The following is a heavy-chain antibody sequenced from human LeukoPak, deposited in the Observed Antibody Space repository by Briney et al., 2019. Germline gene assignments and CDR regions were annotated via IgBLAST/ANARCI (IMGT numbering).Heavy chain of an antibody. CDR2: IGSSRSFI. Sequence: PGGSLRLPCASSVFTFWLYSMNGVRQARGKGLEWVSSIGSSRSFIYYADSVKGRFHIYRDNAKNSLYLQMNSLRAEDTAVYYCARSIAAGRGNWFDPWGQGTLVTVSS. CDR3: ARSIAAGRGNWFDP. CDR1: VFTFWLYS. V-gene: IGHV3-21*01. J-gene: IGHJ5*02. D-gene: IGHD6-6*01.